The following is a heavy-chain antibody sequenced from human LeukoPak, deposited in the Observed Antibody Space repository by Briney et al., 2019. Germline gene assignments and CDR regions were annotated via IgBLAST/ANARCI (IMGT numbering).Heavy chain of an antibody. CDR2: ISAYNGNT. V-gene: IGHV1-18*01. Sequence: VASVKVSCKASGYTFTSYGISWVRQAPGQGLEWMGWISAYNGNTNYAQKLQGRVTMTTDTSTSTAYMELRSLRSDDTAVYYCAGDYSGSPINWFDPWGQGTLVTVSS. CDR3: AGDYSGSPINWFDP. CDR1: GYTFTSYG. D-gene: IGHD1-26*01. J-gene: IGHJ5*02.